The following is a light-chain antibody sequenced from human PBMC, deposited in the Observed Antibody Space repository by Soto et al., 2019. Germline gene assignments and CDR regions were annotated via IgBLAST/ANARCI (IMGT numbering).Light chain of an antibody. J-gene: IGKJ2*01. CDR3: QQYCSSPLYT. CDR2: GAS. Sequence: EIVLTQSPGTLSLSPGERVTLSCRAGQSVSSSYLAWYQQKLGQAPRLLIYGASSRATGIPDRFSGSGSGTDFTLTISRLEPEDFAVYYCQQYCSSPLYTFGQGTKLEIK. V-gene: IGKV3-20*01. CDR1: QSVSSSY.